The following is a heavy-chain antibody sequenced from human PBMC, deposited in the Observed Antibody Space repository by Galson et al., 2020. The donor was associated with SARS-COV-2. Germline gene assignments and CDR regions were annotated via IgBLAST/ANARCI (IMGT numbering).Heavy chain of an antibody. V-gene: IGHV3-33*01. CDR2: IWYDGSNK. D-gene: IGHD3-3*01. Sequence: GGSLRLSCAASGFTFSSYGMHWVRQAPGKGLEWVAVIWYDGSNKYYADSVKGRFTISRDNSKNTLYLQMNSLRAEDTAVYYCARDGIAYYDFWSGLNWFDPWGQGTLVTVSS. J-gene: IGHJ5*02. CDR3: ARDGIAYYDFWSGLNWFDP. CDR1: GFTFSSYG.